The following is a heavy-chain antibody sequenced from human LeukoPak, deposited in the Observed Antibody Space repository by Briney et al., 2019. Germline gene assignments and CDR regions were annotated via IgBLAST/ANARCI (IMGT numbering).Heavy chain of an antibody. D-gene: IGHD6-13*01. Sequence: GGSLRLSCAASGFTFSIYAVSWVRQAPGKGLEWVSAISGSGGSTYYADSVKGRFTISRDNSKNTLYLQMNSLRAEDTAVYYCASAADYYYYGMDVWGKGTTVTVSS. J-gene: IGHJ6*04. CDR1: GFTFSIYA. CDR3: ASAADYYYYGMDV. CDR2: ISGSGGST. V-gene: IGHV3-23*01.